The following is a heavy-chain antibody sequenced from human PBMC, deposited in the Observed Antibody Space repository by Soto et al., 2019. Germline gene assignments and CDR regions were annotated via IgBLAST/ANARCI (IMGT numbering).Heavy chain of an antibody. Sequence: QVQLVQSGAEVKKPGASVKVSCKASGYTFTSYAMHWVRQAPGQRLEWMGWINVGNGNTKYSQKFQGRVTITRDTSANTVYMELSSLRSEDTAVYYCAREGWNGWFDPWGQGTLVTASS. J-gene: IGHJ5*02. CDR3: AREGWNGWFDP. D-gene: IGHD1-1*01. CDR2: INVGNGNT. CDR1: GYTFTSYA. V-gene: IGHV1-3*01.